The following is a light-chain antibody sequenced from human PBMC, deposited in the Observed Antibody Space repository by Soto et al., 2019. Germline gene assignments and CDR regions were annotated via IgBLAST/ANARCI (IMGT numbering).Light chain of an antibody. Sequence: QSALTQPASVSGSPGQSITISCTGTSGDIGSYNRVSWYQLHPGKAPKLMVFEVSNRPSGVSYRFSGSKSGNTASLTISGLQAEDEADYFCSSYSISTAYLFGTGTKLTVL. CDR3: SSYSISTAYL. CDR2: EVS. V-gene: IGLV2-14*01. CDR1: SGDIGSYNR. J-gene: IGLJ1*01.